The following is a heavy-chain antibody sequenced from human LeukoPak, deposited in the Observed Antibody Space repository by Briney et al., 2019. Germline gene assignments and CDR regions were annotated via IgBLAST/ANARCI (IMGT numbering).Heavy chain of an antibody. CDR2: IYTSGST. CDR1: GGSISSGSYY. V-gene: IGHV4-61*02. CDR3: ARSVEHAYYYYYMDV. Sequence: SETLSLTCTVSGGSISSGSYYWSWIRQPAGKGLEWIGRIYTSGSTNYNPSLKSRVTISVDTSKNQFSLKLSSVTAADTAVYYCARSVEHAYYYYYMDVWGKGTTVTISS. J-gene: IGHJ6*03. D-gene: IGHD1/OR15-1a*01.